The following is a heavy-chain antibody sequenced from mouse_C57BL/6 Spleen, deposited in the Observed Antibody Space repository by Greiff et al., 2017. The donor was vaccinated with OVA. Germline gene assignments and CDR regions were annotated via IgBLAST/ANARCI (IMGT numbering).Heavy chain of an antibody. J-gene: IGHJ1*03. CDR2: IYPGDGDT. CDR3: ARDRYGSSHWYFDV. D-gene: IGHD1-1*01. V-gene: IGHV1-82*01. CDR1: GYAFSSSW. Sequence: QVQLQQSGPELVKPGASVKISCKASGYAFSSSWMNWVKQRPGKSLEWIGRIYPGDGDTNYNGKFKGKATLTADKSSSTAYMQLSSLTSEDSAVYFCARDRYGSSHWYFDVWGTGTTVTVSS.